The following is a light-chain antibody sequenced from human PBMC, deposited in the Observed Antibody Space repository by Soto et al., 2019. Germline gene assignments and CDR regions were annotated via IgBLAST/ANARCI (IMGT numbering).Light chain of an antibody. J-gene: IGLJ3*02. CDR2: EVS. CDR1: GSDIGYYNY. CDR3: SSYTSASTWV. V-gene: IGLV2-14*01. Sequence: QSVLTQPASVSGSPGQSITISCTGTGSDIGYYNYVSWYQQHPGEAPKLMIYEVSNRPSGISNRFSGSKSGNTASLTISGLQAEDEADYFFSSYTSASTWVFGGGTKLTVL.